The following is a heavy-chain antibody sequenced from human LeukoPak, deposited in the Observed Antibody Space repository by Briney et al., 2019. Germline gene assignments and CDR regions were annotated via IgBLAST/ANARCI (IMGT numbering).Heavy chain of an antibody. Sequence: SQTLSLTCAISGDSVSSNIAAWNWIRQYPSSGLESLGMTYYRSKWSNDFAVSVKSRITMNPDTSKNQHSLQLNSVTPEDTAVYYCARASYRSASDYYYGMDVWGQGTTVTVSS. CDR3: ARASYRSASDYYYGMDV. CDR2: TYYRSKWSN. CDR1: GDSVSSNIAA. J-gene: IGHJ6*02. V-gene: IGHV6-1*01. D-gene: IGHD3-10*01.